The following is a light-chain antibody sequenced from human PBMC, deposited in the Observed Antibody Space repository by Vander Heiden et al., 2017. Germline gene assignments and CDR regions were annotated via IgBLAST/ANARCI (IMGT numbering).Light chain of an antibody. CDR3: AAWDDSLNAYV. CDR2: SNN. V-gene: IGLV1-44*01. CDR1: TSNIGSNT. J-gene: IGLJ1*01. Sequence: QSVLTQPPAASGTPGQRVAISCSGSTSNIGSNTVNWYQQLPRTAPKLLIYSNNQWPSGVPDRFSGSKSGTSASQAISGLQSEDEADYYCAAWDDSLNAYVFGTGTKVTVL.